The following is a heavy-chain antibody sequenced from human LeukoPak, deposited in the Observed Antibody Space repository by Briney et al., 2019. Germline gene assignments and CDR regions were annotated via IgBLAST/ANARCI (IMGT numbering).Heavy chain of an antibody. CDR3: ATGYSGSYPRWYAFDI. D-gene: IGHD1-26*01. J-gene: IGHJ3*02. Sequence: ASVKVSCKVSGYTLTELSMHWVRQAPGKGLEWMGGFDPEDGETIYAQKFQGRVTMTEDTSTATDYMELSSLRSEDTAVYYSATGYSGSYPRWYAFDIWGQGTMVTVSS. CDR2: FDPEDGET. CDR1: GYTLTELS. V-gene: IGHV1-24*01.